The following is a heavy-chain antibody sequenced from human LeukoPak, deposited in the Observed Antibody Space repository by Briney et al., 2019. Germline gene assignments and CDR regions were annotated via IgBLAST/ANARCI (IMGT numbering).Heavy chain of an antibody. V-gene: IGHV1-69*13. D-gene: IGHD6-13*01. CDR1: GGTFSSYA. CDR3: ASHIAAAGTLYFQH. Sequence: SVKVSCKASGGTFSSYAISWVRQAPGQGLEWMGGIIPIFGTANYAQKFQGRVTITADESTSTAYMELSSLRSEDTAVYYCASHIAAAGTLYFQHWGQGTLVTVSS. CDR2: IIPIFGTA. J-gene: IGHJ1*01.